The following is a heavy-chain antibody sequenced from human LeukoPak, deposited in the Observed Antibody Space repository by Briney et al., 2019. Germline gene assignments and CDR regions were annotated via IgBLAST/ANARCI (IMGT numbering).Heavy chain of an antibody. CDR3: ARGGRNFDY. J-gene: IGHJ4*02. CDR1: GGSISTYY. Sequence: PSETLSLTCTVSGGSISTYYWNWIRQPPGKRLEWIGYISNSGTTKYNPSLKSRVTISVDTSNNQISLRLRSVTAADTAVYFCARGGRNFDYWGQGTLVTVSS. V-gene: IGHV4-59*01. CDR2: ISNSGTT. D-gene: IGHD1-26*01.